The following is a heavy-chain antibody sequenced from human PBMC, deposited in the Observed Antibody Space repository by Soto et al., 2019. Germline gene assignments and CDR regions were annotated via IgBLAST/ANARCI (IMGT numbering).Heavy chain of an antibody. V-gene: IGHV1-18*04. CDR2: ISAYNGNT. CDR1: GYTFTSYG. Sequence: ASVKVSCKASGYTFTSYGISWVRQAPGQGLEWMGWISAYNGNTNYAQKLQGRVTMTTDTSTSTAYMALRSLRSDDTAVYYCARGCSSNSCSADYGMDVWGQGTTVTASS. CDR3: ARGCSSNSCSADYGMDV. J-gene: IGHJ6*02. D-gene: IGHD2-2*01.